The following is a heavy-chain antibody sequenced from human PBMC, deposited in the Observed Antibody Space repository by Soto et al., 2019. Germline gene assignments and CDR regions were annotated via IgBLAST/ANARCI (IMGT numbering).Heavy chain of an antibody. J-gene: IGHJ6*02. Sequence: GESLKIACKGYGYSFRCYWIGWVRQTPGKGLECMGIIYPGDSDTIYSPSFQGQVTISVDKSISNAYLQWSSLKASETAMYYCARRDYNILTGYFSSGVDVWGQGTTVTVSS. D-gene: IGHD3-9*01. V-gene: IGHV5-51*01. CDR3: ARRDYNILTGYFSSGVDV. CDR1: GYSFRCYW. CDR2: IYPGDSDT.